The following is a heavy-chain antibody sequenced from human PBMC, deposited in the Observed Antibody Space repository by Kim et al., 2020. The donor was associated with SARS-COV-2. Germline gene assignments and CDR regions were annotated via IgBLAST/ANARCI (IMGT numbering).Heavy chain of an antibody. CDR3: AKDAYVGSYGYSPFDY. V-gene: IGHV3-23*01. CDR2: ISGSGGST. CDR1: GFTFSSYA. J-gene: IGHJ4*02. Sequence: GGSLRLSCAASGFTFSSYAMSWVRQAPGKGLEWVSAISGSGGSTYYADSVKGRFTISRDNSKNTLYLQMNSLRAEDTAIYYCAKDAYVGSYGYSPFDYWGQGTLVTVSS. D-gene: IGHD5-18*01.